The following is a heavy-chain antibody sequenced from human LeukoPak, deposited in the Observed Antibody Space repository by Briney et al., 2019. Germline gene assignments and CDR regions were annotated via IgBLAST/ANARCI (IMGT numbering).Heavy chain of an antibody. J-gene: IGHJ4*02. V-gene: IGHV3-30*02. Sequence: GRSLRLSCAASGFTFSSYGMHWVRQAPGKGLEWVAFIRYDGSNKYYADSVKGRFTISRDNSKNTLYLQMNSLRAEDTAVYYCARAASQMSYYYGSGLWGQGTLVTVSS. CDR1: GFTFSSYG. D-gene: IGHD3-10*01. CDR2: IRYDGSNK. CDR3: ARAASQMSYYYGSGL.